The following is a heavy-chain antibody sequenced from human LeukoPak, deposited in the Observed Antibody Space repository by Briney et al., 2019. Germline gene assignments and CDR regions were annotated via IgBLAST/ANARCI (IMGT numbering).Heavy chain of an antibody. CDR1: GFTFNSFS. Sequence: TGGSLRLSCAASGFTFNSFSMNWVRQAPGKGLEWVSSISSSTIYTYYADSVKGRFTISRDNAKNSLYLQMNSLRAEDTAVYYCARGGSGNWNAPFDYWGQGTLVTVSS. D-gene: IGHD1-1*01. J-gene: IGHJ4*02. V-gene: IGHV3-21*01. CDR2: ISSSTIYT. CDR3: ARGGSGNWNAPFDY.